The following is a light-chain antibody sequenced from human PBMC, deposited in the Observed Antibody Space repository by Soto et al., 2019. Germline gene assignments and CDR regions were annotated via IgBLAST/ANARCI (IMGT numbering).Light chain of an antibody. CDR1: QSLSNH. J-gene: IGKJ4*01. CDR2: FTS. CDR3: QQYNTWPLT. Sequence: EIVMTQSPATLSVSPGERATLSCRASQSLSNHLAWYQQKPGQAPRLLIYFTSTRATGIPARFSGSGSGTDFTLTISSLQSEEFAVYYCQQYNTWPLTFGGGTKVETK. V-gene: IGKV3-15*01.